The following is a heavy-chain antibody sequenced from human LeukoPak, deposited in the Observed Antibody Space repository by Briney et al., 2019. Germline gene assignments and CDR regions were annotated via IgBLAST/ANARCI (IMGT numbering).Heavy chain of an antibody. D-gene: IGHD6-19*01. J-gene: IGHJ4*02. CDR3: ARSSGWSFFDC. V-gene: IGHV4-59*01. CDR2: INYSGNT. Sequence: ASETLSLTCTVSGGSISSYYWSWVRQTPGKGLEWIGCINYSGNTDYSPSLKSRLTISVDTSKNQFSLRLRSVTAADTAVYYCARSSGWSFFDCWGQGSLVTVSS. CDR1: GGSISSYY.